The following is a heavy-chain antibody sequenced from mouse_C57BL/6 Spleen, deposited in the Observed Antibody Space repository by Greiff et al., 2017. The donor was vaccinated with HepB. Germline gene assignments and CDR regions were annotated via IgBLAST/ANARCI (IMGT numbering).Heavy chain of an antibody. V-gene: IGHV1-82*01. J-gene: IGHJ2*01. D-gene: IGHD2-10*02. CDR2: IYPGDGDT. Sequence: QVQLKESGPELVKPGASVKISCKASGYAFSSSWMNWVKQRPGKGLEWIGRIYPGDGDTNYNGKFKGKATLTADKSSSTAYMQLSSLTSEDSAVYFCGPGYGVTDYWGQGTTLTVSS. CDR1: GYAFSSSW. CDR3: GPGYGVTDY.